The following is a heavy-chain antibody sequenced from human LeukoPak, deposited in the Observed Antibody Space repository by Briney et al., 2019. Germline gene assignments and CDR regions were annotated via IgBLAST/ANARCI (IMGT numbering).Heavy chain of an antibody. CDR3: ARDPNNYDILTGYQT. D-gene: IGHD3-9*01. CDR2: INPSGGST. Sequence: ASVKVSCKASGYTFTSYYMHWVRQAPGQGLERMGIINPSGGSTSYAQKFQGRVTMTRDTSTSTVYMELSSLRSEDTAVYYCARDPNNYDILTGYQTWGQGTLVTVSS. V-gene: IGHV1-46*01. J-gene: IGHJ5*02. CDR1: GYTFTSYY.